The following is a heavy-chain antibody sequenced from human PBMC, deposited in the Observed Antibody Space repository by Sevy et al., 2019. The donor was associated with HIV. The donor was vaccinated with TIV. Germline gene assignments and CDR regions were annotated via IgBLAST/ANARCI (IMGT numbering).Heavy chain of an antibody. CDR1: GGSISSSSYY. Sequence: SETLSLTCTVSGGSISSSSYYWGWIRQPPGKGLEWIGSIYYSGSTYYNPSLKSRVTISVDTSKNQFSLKLSSVTAADTAVYYCARHIYTNYDILTGYYISPAFDYWGQGTLVTVSS. CDR2: IYYSGST. CDR3: ARHIYTNYDILTGYYISPAFDY. J-gene: IGHJ4*02. D-gene: IGHD3-9*01. V-gene: IGHV4-39*01.